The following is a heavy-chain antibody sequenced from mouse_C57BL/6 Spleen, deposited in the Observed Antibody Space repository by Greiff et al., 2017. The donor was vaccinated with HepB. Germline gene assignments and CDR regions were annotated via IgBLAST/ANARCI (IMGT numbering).Heavy chain of an antibody. D-gene: IGHD4-1*01. CDR1: GYTFTSYW. J-gene: IGHJ1*03. CDR3: ARGNWDVWYFDV. V-gene: IGHV1-69*01. CDR2: IDPSDSYT. Sequence: QVQLQQPGAELVMPGASVKLSCKASGYTFTSYWMHWVKQRPGQGLEWIGEIDPSDSYTNYNQKVKGKSTLTVDKSSSTAYMQLSSLTSEDSAVYYCARGNWDVWYFDVWGTGTTVTVSS.